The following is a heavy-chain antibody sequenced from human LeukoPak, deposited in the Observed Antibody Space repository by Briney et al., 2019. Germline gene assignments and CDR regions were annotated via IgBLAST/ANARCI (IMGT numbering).Heavy chain of an antibody. CDR2: ISYDGSNK. D-gene: IGHD3-22*01. CDR1: GFTFSSYA. V-gene: IGHV3-30-3*01. Sequence: GGSLRLSCAASGFTFSSYAMHWVRQAPGKGLEWVAVISYDGSNKYYADSVKGRFTISRDNSKNTLYLQMNSLRAEDTAVYYCARDRYYYDSGSYYYVGYFDYWGQGTLVTVSS. CDR3: ARDRYYYDSGSYYYVGYFDY. J-gene: IGHJ4*02.